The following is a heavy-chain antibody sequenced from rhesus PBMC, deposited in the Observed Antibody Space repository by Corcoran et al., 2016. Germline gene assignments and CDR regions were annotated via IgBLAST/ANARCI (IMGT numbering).Heavy chain of an antibody. D-gene: IGHD2-15*01. CDR3: TRSYCSGTYCPGMFDY. J-gene: IGHJ4*01. V-gene: IGHV3-134*01. CDR1: GFTFDDSA. CDR2: ISWISGPK. Sequence: EVQLVESGGALAQPGGSLRLSCAASGFTFDDSAMHWVRQAPGKGLEWVYRISWISGPKYYAASVKGRLTISRYNAKNSLFLQMDRLRAEDTAVYYCTRSYCSGTYCPGMFDYWGQGVLVTVSS.